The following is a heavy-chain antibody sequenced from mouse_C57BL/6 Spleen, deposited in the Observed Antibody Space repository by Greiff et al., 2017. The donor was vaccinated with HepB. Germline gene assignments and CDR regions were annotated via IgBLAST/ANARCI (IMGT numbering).Heavy chain of an antibody. Sequence: VQLQQSGPELVKPGASVKMSCKASGYTFTDYNMHWVKQSHGKSLEWIGYINPNNGGTSYNQKFKGKATLTVNKSSSTAYRELRSLTSEDSAVYYCAEGGYVSSYGYWGQGTTLTVSS. D-gene: IGHD1-1*01. V-gene: IGHV1-22*01. CDR3: AEGGYVSSYGY. CDR1: GYTFTDYN. J-gene: IGHJ2*01. CDR2: INPNNGGT.